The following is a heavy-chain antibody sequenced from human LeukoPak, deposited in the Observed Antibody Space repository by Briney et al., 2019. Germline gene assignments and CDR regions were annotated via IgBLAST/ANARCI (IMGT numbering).Heavy chain of an antibody. D-gene: IGHD3-3*01. CDR2: MYYTGST. V-gene: IGHV4-59*08. J-gene: IGHJ4*02. Sequence: SEILSLTCTVSGGSISSYYWSWIRQPPGKGLEWIGYMYYTGSTSYNPSLKSRVTISVDTSKNQFSLKLSSVTAADTAVYYCASHILYYDFWSDWGQGTLVTVSS. CDR3: ASHILYYDFWSD. CDR1: GGSISSYY.